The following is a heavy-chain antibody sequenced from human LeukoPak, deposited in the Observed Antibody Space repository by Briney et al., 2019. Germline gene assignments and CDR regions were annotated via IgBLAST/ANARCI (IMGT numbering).Heavy chain of an antibody. CDR1: GYTFTSYD. V-gene: IGHV1-8*01. CDR3: ARAIRITIFGVVIGAWFDP. D-gene: IGHD3-3*01. CDR2: MNPNSGNT. Sequence: ASVKVSCKASGYTFTSYDINWVRQATGQGLEWMGWMNPNSGNTGYAQKFQGRVTMTRNTSISTAYMELSSLRSEDTAVYYCARAIRITIFGVVIGAWFDPWGQGTLVTVSS. J-gene: IGHJ5*02.